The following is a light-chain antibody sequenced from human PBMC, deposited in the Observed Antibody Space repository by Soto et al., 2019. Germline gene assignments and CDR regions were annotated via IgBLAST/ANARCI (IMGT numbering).Light chain of an antibody. CDR3: QQYGSSPLT. Sequence: EIVLTQSPGTLSLSPGEKATLSCRASQSVTSYLAWYQQKPGQAPRLLIFGASGRATGIPDRFSGSGSGTDFTLPISRLEPEDFAVYYCQQYGSSPLTFGGGTKVEIK. CDR1: QSVTSY. V-gene: IGKV3-20*01. CDR2: GAS. J-gene: IGKJ4*01.